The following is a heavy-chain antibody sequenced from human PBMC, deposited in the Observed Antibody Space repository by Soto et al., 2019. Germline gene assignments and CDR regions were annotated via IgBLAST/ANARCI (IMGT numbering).Heavy chain of an antibody. CDR3: ATSGKLEGEKVYDAFDI. Sequence: PGESVKISCKGSGYSFTSYWIGWVRQMPGKGLEWMGIIYPGDSDTRYSPSFQGQVTISADKSISTAYLQWSSLKASDTAMYYCATSGKLEGEKVYDAFDIWGQGTMVTVSS. J-gene: IGHJ3*02. CDR1: GYSFTSYW. D-gene: IGHD3-10*01. V-gene: IGHV5-51*01. CDR2: IYPGDSDT.